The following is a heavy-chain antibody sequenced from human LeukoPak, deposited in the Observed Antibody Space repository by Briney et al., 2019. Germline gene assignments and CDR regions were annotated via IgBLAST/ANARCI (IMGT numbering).Heavy chain of an antibody. CDR1: ESVFSRHT. V-gene: IGHV3-21*01. J-gene: IGHJ4*02. CDR2: IGSGSDYI. Sequence: GGSLRLSCTAPESVFSRHTMNWVRQAPGKGLEWVSSIGSGSDYIKYADSVKGRFSISRDNAKSSLFLQMTSLRDADMGIYYCAREFDSKGRFDWWGQGTPVTVSA. D-gene: IGHD4-11*01. CDR3: AREFDSKGRFDW.